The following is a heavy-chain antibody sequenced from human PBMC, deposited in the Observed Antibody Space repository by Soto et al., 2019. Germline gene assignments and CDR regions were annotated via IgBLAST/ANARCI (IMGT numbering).Heavy chain of an antibody. V-gene: IGHV3-74*03. CDR2: IKTDVTIT. CDR1: RFTFSNYW. Sequence: PDGSLRRPCAASRFTFSNYWMRWVRQAPGKGLVWVSRIKTDVTITQDAASVKGRFIISRDKAKYTLFLEINRLRTQDTAVFYCARGRSPRLGGRMDVWGQGTTETVSS. J-gene: IGHJ6*02. CDR3: ARGRSPRLGGRMDV. D-gene: IGHD3-10*01.